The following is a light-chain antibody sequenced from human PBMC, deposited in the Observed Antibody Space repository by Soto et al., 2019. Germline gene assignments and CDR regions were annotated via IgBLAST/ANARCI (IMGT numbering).Light chain of an antibody. CDR1: QRISTW. CDR3: QQYENYWT. Sequence: DIQMTQSPSTLSASVGDGVTITCRASQRISTWLAWYQQKPGKAPKLLIYDASNLESGVPSRFSGSGSGTEFTLTISSLQPEDFAVYYCQQYENYWTFGQGTKVDIK. CDR2: DAS. V-gene: IGKV1-5*01. J-gene: IGKJ1*01.